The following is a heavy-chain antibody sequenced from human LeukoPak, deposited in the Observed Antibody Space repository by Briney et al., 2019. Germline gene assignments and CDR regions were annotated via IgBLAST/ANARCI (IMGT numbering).Heavy chain of an antibody. CDR2: VDLEDGDT. J-gene: IGHJ4*02. CDR3: ARGSRSFDWLRSYFDF. D-gene: IGHD3-9*01. V-gene: IGHV1-69-2*01. Sequence: VASVKVSCKASGGTFSSYAISWVQQAPGKGLEWMGRVDLEDGDTIYAEKFQGRVTITADTSTDTAFMDLSSLTSFDTAVYYCARGSRSFDWLRSYFDFWGQGTLVSVSP. CDR1: GGTFSSYA.